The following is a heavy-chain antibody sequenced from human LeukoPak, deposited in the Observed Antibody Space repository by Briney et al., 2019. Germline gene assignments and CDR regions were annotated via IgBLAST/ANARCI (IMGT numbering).Heavy chain of an antibody. CDR1: GFTFSGSG. Sequence: PGGSVRLSCAASGFTFSGSGMHWVRQAPGKGLEWVAFIRYHGSDKFYADSVKGRFTISRDNSKNTLYLKMNSLRPEDTSVYYCARSPTSWYFDYWGQGTLVTVSS. CDR3: ARSPTSWYFDY. D-gene: IGHD2-2*01. J-gene: IGHJ4*02. V-gene: IGHV3-30*02. CDR2: IRYHGSDK.